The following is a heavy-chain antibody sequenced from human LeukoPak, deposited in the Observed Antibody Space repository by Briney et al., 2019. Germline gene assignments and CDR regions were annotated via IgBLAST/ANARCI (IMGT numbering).Heavy chain of an antibody. D-gene: IGHD6-19*01. CDR3: ARAPGGSGWYFNY. CDR1: GFTFSSYS. J-gene: IGHJ4*02. Sequence: GGSLRLSCAASGFTFSSYSMNWVRQAPGKGLEWVSSIGYSSYIYYADSVKGRFTISRDNAENSLYLQMDSLRAEDTAVYYCARAPGGSGWYFNYWGQGTLVTVSS. V-gene: IGHV3-21*01. CDR2: IGYSSYI.